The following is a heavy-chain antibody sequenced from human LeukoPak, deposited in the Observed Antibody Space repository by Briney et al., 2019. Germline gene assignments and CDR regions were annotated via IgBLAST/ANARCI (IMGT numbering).Heavy chain of an antibody. D-gene: IGHD1-26*01. V-gene: IGHV5-51*01. J-gene: IGHJ5*02. Sequence: GESLKISCKCSGYIFTSYWIGWVRPLPGKGLEWMGIIYPGDSDTRYSPSFQGQVTISADKSSSTAYLQWSSLKASDTAMYYCAILGGSWNNNWFDPWGQGTLVTVSS. CDR2: IYPGDSDT. CDR1: GYIFTSYW. CDR3: AILGGSWNNNWFDP.